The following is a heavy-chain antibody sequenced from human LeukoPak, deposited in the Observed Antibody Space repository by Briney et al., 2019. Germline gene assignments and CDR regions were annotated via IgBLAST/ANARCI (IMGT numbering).Heavy chain of an antibody. CDR3: ARGRWVPVSFDY. Sequence: SETLSLTCAVSGGSFSGYYWSWIRQPPGKGLEWIGEIDHSGSTSYNPSLKSRVTISVDTSKNQCSLKLSSVTAADTAVYYCARGRWVPVSFDYWGQGTLVTVSS. J-gene: IGHJ4*02. V-gene: IGHV4-34*01. CDR2: IDHSGST. CDR1: GGSFSGYY. D-gene: IGHD1-26*01.